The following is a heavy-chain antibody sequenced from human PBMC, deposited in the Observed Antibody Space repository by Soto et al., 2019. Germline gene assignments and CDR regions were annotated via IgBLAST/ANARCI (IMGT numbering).Heavy chain of an antibody. V-gene: IGHV3-48*03. CDR2: ISSSGSTI. D-gene: IGHD6-13*01. CDR3: ARGATAVGTDRGFDY. CDR1: GFTFSSYE. J-gene: IGHJ4*02. Sequence: GSLRLSCAASGFTFSSYEMNWVRQAPGKGLEWVSYISSSGSTIYYADSVKGRFTISRDNAKNSLYLQMNSLRAEDTAVYYCARGATAVGTDRGFDYWGQGTLVTVSS.